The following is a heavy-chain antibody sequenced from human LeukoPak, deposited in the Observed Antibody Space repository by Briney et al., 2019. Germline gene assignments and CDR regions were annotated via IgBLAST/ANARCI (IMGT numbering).Heavy chain of an antibody. V-gene: IGHV4-38-2*02. Sequence: PSETLSLTCAVSGYSISSGYYWGWIRQPPGKGLEWIGSIYHSGSTYYNPSLKSRVTISVDTSKNQFSLKLSSVTAADTAVYYCARDGMIVVVIPFDYWGQGTLLTVSS. CDR3: ARDGMIVVVIPFDY. D-gene: IGHD3-22*01. CDR2: IYHSGST. J-gene: IGHJ4*02. CDR1: GYSISSGYY.